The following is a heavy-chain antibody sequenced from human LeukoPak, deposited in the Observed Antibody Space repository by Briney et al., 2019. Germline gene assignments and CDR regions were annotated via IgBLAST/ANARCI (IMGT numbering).Heavy chain of an antibody. CDR1: GDSVSSNSAA. Sequence: SQTLSLTCAISGDSVSSNSAAWNWIRQSPSRGLEWLGRIYYRSKWYNDYAVSVKSRTTINPDTSKNQFSLQLNSVTPEDTAVHYCAREDTTVTHFDYWGQGTLVTVSS. D-gene: IGHD4-17*01. V-gene: IGHV6-1*01. CDR2: IYYRSKWYN. CDR3: AREDTTVTHFDY. J-gene: IGHJ4*02.